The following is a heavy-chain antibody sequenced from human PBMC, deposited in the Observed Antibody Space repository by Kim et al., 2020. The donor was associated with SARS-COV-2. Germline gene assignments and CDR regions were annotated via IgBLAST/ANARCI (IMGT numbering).Heavy chain of an antibody. V-gene: IGHV3-21*01. Sequence: GGSLRLSCAASGFTFSSYSMNWVRQAPGKGLEWVSSISSSSSYIYYADSVKGRFTISRDNAKNSLYLQMNSLRAEDTAVYYCARGQLLFGGMDVWGQGTTVTVSS. CDR1: GFTFSSYS. D-gene: IGHD2-2*01. CDR2: ISSSSSYI. J-gene: IGHJ6*02. CDR3: ARGQLLFGGMDV.